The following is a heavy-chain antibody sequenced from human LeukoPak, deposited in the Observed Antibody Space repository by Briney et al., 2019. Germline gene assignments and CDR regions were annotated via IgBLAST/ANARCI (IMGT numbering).Heavy chain of an antibody. Sequence: PGGSLRLSCAASGFTFGDHIMNWVRQLPGKRLEWVAYVSGSGSTVYYADSVKGRFTVSRDNGKSSQYLQMNSLRVEDTALYYCVRQFASWGQGTLVTVSS. J-gene: IGHJ4*02. CDR3: VRQFAS. CDR1: GFTFGDHI. V-gene: IGHV3-48*01. CDR2: VSGSGSTV.